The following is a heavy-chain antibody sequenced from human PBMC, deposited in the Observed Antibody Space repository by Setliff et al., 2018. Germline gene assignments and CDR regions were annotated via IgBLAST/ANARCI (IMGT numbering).Heavy chain of an antibody. Sequence: SETLSLTCAVSGSAISSGHYWGWIRQPPGKGLEWIGSFRPSGKTYYNPSLNSRVTISVDTSKKQFSLKVTSVTAADTAVYYCVRDAGDGYGVDAYAGGGFDFWGQGTTVTVPS. D-gene: IGHD4-17*01. V-gene: IGHV4-38-2*02. CDR1: GSAISSGHY. CDR2: FRPSGKT. CDR3: VRDAGDGYGVDAYAGGGFDF. J-gene: IGHJ3*01.